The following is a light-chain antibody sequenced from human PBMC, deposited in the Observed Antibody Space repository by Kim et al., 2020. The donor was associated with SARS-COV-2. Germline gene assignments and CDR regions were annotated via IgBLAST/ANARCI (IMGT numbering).Light chain of an antibody. Sequence: VTPGQTARFTSSGGKLGDKYTPWYQQRPGQSPVWVIYQDTKRPSGIPERFSGSNSGNTATLTISEAQAMDEADYYCQAWDSSTVVFGGGTQLTVL. CDR3: QAWDSSTVV. CDR2: QDT. J-gene: IGLJ3*02. V-gene: IGLV3-1*01. CDR1: KLGDKY.